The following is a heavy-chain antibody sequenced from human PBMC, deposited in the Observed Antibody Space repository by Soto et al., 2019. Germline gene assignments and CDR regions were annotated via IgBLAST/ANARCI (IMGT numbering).Heavy chain of an antibody. CDR1: GFTFSSYS. J-gene: IGHJ4*02. V-gene: IGHV3-48*02. CDR2: ISSSSSTI. Sequence: GGSLRLSCAASGFTFSSYSMHWVRQAPGKGLEWVSYISSSSSTIYYADSGEGRVTISRDNAKNSLYLQMNSLRDEDTAVYYCARTDYDRSGQDYWGQGTLVTVSS. D-gene: IGHD3-22*01. CDR3: ARTDYDRSGQDY.